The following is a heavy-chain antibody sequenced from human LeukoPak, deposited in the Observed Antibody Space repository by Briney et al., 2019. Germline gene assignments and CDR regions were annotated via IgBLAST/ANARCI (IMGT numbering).Heavy chain of an antibody. CDR2: IIPIFGTA. CDR1: GGTFSSYA. Sequence: ASVTVSCKASGGTFSSYAISWVRQAPGQGLEWMGGIIPIFGTANYAQKFQGRVTITTDESTSTAYMELSSLRSEDTAVYYCARGYCSSTSCSDFDYWGQGTLVTVSS. V-gene: IGHV1-69*05. D-gene: IGHD2-2*01. CDR3: ARGYCSSTSCSDFDY. J-gene: IGHJ4*02.